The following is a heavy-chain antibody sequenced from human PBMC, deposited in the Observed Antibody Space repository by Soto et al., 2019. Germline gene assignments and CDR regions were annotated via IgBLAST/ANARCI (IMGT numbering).Heavy chain of an antibody. Sequence: LSLTCTVSGGSISSGGYYRSWIRQHPGKGLEWIGYIYYSGSTYYNPSLKSRVTISVDTSKNQFSLKLSSVTAADTAVYYCARQVVATDNWFDPWGQGTLVTVSS. J-gene: IGHJ5*02. CDR3: ARQVVATDNWFDP. V-gene: IGHV4-31*03. CDR2: IYYSGST. D-gene: IGHD2-15*01. CDR1: GGSISSGGYY.